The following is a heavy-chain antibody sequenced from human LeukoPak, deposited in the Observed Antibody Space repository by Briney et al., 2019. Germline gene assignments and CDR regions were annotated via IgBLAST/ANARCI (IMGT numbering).Heavy chain of an antibody. CDR1: GYTFTSYY. V-gene: IGHV1-46*01. Sequence: ASVKVSCKASGYTFTSYYMHWVRQAPGQGLEWMGIINPSGGSTSYAQKFQGRVTMTRDTSTSTVYMELSSLRSEDTAVYYCARDTFTITMVRGEILSWGQGTLVTVSS. J-gene: IGHJ4*02. CDR3: ARDTFTITMVRGEILS. D-gene: IGHD3-10*01. CDR2: INPSGGST.